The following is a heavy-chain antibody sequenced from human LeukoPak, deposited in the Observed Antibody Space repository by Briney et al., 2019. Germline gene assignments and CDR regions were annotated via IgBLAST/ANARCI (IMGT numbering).Heavy chain of an antibody. J-gene: IGHJ6*02. V-gene: IGHV1-69*13. CDR3: AVDPDYYDFPQYCYDGMDV. CDR1: VGTFSSYA. CDR2: VIPIFGTP. Sequence: SVKVSCKASVGTFSSYALSGLRQAAGRGRAWVGGVIPIFGTPHYPQLLQGTVKITGGESTRTAYMDLSSLRSEDTAVYDCAVDPDYYDFPQYCYDGMDVWGQGTTVTVSS. D-gene: IGHD3-22*01.